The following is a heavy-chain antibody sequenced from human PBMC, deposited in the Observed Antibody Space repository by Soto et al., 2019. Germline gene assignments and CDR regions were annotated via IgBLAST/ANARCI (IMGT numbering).Heavy chain of an antibody. CDR1: GFTFSSYA. Sequence: GGSLRLSCAASGFTFSSYAMSWVRQAPGKGLEWVSAISGSGGSTYYADSVKGRFTISRDNSKNTLYLQMNSLRAEDTAVYYWAKAPPAERIAAADWFDPWGQGTLVTVSS. J-gene: IGHJ5*02. CDR3: AKAPPAERIAAADWFDP. V-gene: IGHV3-23*01. D-gene: IGHD6-13*01. CDR2: ISGSGGST.